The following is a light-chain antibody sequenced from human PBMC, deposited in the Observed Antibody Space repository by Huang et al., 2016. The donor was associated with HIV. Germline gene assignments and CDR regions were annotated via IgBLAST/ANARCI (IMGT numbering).Light chain of an antibody. V-gene: IGKV3-15*01. CDR2: GAS. CDR1: HNINSK. CDR3: QQYNNLYT. Sequence: EIVMTQSPATLFVSPGERATLSCRSSHNINSKLAWYQQKPGQAPRLLIYGASTRATGIPARFSGSGSGTEFTLTISSLQSEDFAVYYCQQYNNLYTFGQGTKLEIK. J-gene: IGKJ2*01.